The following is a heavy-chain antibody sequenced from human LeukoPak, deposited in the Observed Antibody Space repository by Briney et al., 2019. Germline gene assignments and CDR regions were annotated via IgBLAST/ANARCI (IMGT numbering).Heavy chain of an antibody. CDR3: ARGHVVTPGLFCAFDI. J-gene: IGHJ3*02. Sequence: SETLSLTCAVYGGSFSGYYWSWIRQPPGKGLEWIGEINHSGSTNYNPSLKSRVTISVDTSKNQFSLKLSSVTAADTAVYYRARGHVVTPGLFCAFDIWGQGTMVTVSS. CDR2: INHSGST. CDR1: GGSFSGYY. V-gene: IGHV4-34*01. D-gene: IGHD4-23*01.